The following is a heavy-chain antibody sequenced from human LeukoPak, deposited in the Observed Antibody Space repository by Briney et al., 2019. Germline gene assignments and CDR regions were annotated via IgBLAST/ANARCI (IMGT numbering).Heavy chain of an antibody. V-gene: IGHV3-74*01. CDR1: GFTFSSYA. J-gene: IGHJ3*02. CDR2: INSDGSST. CDR3: ARDRPSYAFDI. Sequence: GGSLRLSCTASGFTFSSYAMNWVRQAPGKGLEWVSRINSDGSSTSNADSVKGRFTITRDNAKNTLYLQMNSLRAEDTAVYYCARDRPSYAFDIWGQGTMVTVSS.